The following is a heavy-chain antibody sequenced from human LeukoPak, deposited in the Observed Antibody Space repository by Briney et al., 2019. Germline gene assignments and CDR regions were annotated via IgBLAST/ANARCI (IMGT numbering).Heavy chain of an antibody. CDR1: GFTFSSYG. J-gene: IGHJ4*02. V-gene: IGHV3-33*01. D-gene: IGHD3-10*01. Sequence: GGSLRLSCAASGFTFSSYGMHWVRQAPGKGLEWVAVIWYDGSNKYYADSVKGRFTISRDNSKNTLYLQMNSLRAEDTAVYYCVRDSDDYYWALDFWGQGTPVTVSS. CDR2: IWYDGSNK. CDR3: VRDSDDYYWALDF.